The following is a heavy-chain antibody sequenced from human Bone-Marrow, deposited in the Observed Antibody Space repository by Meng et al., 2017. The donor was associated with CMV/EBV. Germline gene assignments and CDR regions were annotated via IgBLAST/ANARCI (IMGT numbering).Heavy chain of an antibody. V-gene: IGHV4-39*01. CDR3: ARPARYSNGWYYFDY. Sequence: SETLSLTCTVSGGSISSSSYYWGWIRQPPGKGLEWIGSIYYSGSTYYNPSLKSRVTISVDTSKNQFSLKLSSVTAADTAVYYCARPARYSNGWYYFDYWGQGTLVAASS. CDR1: GGSISSSSYY. D-gene: IGHD6-19*01. CDR2: IYYSGST. J-gene: IGHJ4*02.